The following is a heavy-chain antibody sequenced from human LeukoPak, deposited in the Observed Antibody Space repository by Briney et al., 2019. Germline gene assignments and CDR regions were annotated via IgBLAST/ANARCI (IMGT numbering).Heavy chain of an antibody. CDR3: ARDRKPTPLYYGMDV. CDR2: IYSGGST. V-gene: IGHV3-53*01. J-gene: IGHJ6*02. CDR1: GFTVSSNY. Sequence: LSGGSLRLSCAASGFTVSSNYMSWVRQAPGKGLEWVSVIYSGGSTYYADSVKGRFTISRDNSKNTLYLQMNSLRAEDTAVYYCARDRKPTPLYYGMDVWGQGTTVTVSS.